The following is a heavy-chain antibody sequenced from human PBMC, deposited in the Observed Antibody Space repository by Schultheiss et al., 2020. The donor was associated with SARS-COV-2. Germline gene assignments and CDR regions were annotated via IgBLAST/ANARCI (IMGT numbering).Heavy chain of an antibody. D-gene: IGHD4-17*01. J-gene: IGHJ5*02. Sequence: ASVKVSCKASGYIFTNYGISWVRQAPGQGLEWMAYISIFDADRKYATKFQDRVILTRDTLTTSVYMELSSLRSEDTAVYYCARDWVTTVPTGWFDPWGQGTLVTVSS. CDR1: GYIFTNYG. CDR2: ISIFDADR. CDR3: ARDWVTTVPTGWFDP. V-gene: IGHV1-18*01.